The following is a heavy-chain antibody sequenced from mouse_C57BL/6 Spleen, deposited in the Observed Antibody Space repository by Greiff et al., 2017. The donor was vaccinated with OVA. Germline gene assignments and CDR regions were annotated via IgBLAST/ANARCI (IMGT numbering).Heavy chain of an antibody. V-gene: IGHV1-15*01. J-gene: IGHJ2*01. Sequence: QVQLQQSGAELVRPGASVTLSCKASGYTFTDYEMHWVKQTPVHGLEWIGAIDPETGGTAYNQKFKGKAILTADKSSSTAYMELRSLTSEDSAVYYCTRYDYDEVLDYWGQGTTLTVSS. CDR3: TRYDYDEVLDY. CDR2: IDPETGGT. D-gene: IGHD2-4*01. CDR1: GYTFTDYE.